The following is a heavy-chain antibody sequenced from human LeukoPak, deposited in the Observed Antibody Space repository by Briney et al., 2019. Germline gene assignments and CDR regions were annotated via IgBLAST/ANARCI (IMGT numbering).Heavy chain of an antibody. CDR1: GFTFSSYG. D-gene: IGHD3-22*01. CDR2: ISYDGSNK. CDR3: AKDSVHYYDSSGYPRYYFDY. Sequence: PGGSLRLSCAASGFTFSSYGMHWVRQAPGKGMEWVAVISYDGSNKYYADSVKGRFTISRDNSKNTLYLQMNSLRAEDTAVYYCAKDSVHYYDSSGYPRYYFDYWGQGTLVTVSS. J-gene: IGHJ4*02. V-gene: IGHV3-30*18.